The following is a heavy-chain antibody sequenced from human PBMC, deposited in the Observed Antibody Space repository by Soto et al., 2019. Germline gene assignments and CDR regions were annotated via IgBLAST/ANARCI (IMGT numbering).Heavy chain of an antibody. CDR2: ISAYNGNT. CDR3: ARVGYYYHSYFDY. V-gene: IGHV1-18*04. CDR1: GYTFTSYG. D-gene: IGHD3-22*01. Sequence: ASVKASCKASGYTFTSYGISWVRQPPGQGLEWMGWISAYNGNTNYAQKLQGRVTMTTDTSTSTAYMELRGLRSDDTAVYYCARVGYYYHSYFDYWAQGTLVTVSS. J-gene: IGHJ4*02.